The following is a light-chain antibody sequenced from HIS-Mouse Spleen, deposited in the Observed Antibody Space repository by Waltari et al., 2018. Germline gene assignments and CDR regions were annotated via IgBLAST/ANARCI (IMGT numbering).Light chain of an antibody. V-gene: IGLV3-21*03. J-gene: IGLJ2*01. CDR2: EDS. CDR3: QVWDSSSDHVV. Sequence: SYVLTQPPSVSVAPGKTARITWGGNNIGSKSVHWYQQKPGQAPVLVVYEDSDRPSGIPGRFSGSNSGNTATLTISRVEAGDEADYYCQVWDSSSDHVVFGGGTKLTVL. CDR1: NIGSKS.